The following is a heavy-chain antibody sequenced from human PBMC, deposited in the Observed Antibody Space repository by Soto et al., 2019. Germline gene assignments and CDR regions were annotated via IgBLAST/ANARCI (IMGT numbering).Heavy chain of an antibody. CDR2: ISGSGDST. Sequence: GGSLRLSCAASGFTFSSYAINWVRQAPGKGLEWVSTISGSGDSTYYADSVKGRFTISRDNSKNTLSLQMNSLRAEDTAVYYCAKSGQSSRANMDVWGQGTTVTVSS. J-gene: IGHJ6*02. D-gene: IGHD6-25*01. V-gene: IGHV3-23*01. CDR3: AKSGQSSRANMDV. CDR1: GFTFSSYA.